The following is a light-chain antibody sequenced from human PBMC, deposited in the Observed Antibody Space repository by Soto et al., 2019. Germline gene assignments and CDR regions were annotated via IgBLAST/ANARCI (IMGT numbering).Light chain of an antibody. CDR1: PSLANF. V-gene: IGKV3-11*01. CDR3: QQRNIWPPVT. Sequence: EIVLTQSPATLSLSPGERATLSCRASPSLANFVSWYQQKPGQAPRLLIYGAFNRATGIAARFSGSGSGTDFTLTISSLEPEDSAVYYCQQRNIWPPVTFGHGTRLEIK. CDR2: GAF. J-gene: IGKJ5*01.